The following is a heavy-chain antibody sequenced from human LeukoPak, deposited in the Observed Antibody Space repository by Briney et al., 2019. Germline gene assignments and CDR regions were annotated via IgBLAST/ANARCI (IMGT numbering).Heavy chain of an antibody. D-gene: IGHD3-3*01. Sequence: SETLSLTCTVSGGSISSSSYYWGWIRQPPGKGLEWIGSIYYSGSTYYNPSLKSRVTISVDTSKNQFSLKLSSVTAADTAVYYCARLRYYDFWSGFPYFDYWGQGTLVTVSS. J-gene: IGHJ4*02. CDR1: GGSISSSSYY. CDR2: IYYSGST. V-gene: IGHV4-39*01. CDR3: ARLRYYDFWSGFPYFDY.